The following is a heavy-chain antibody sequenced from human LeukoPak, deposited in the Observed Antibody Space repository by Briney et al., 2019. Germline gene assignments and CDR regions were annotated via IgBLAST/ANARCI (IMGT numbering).Heavy chain of an antibody. CDR2: INHSGST. CDR1: GGSFSGYY. Sequence: PSETLSLTCAVYGGSFSGYYWSWIRQPPGKGLEWIGEINHSGSTNYNPPLKSRVTISVDTSKNQFSLKLSSVTAADTAVYYCARGVNYDFWSGYYTWVGYYYYYMDVWGKGTTVTVSS. J-gene: IGHJ6*03. V-gene: IGHV4-34*01. D-gene: IGHD3-3*01. CDR3: ARGVNYDFWSGYYTWVGYYYYYMDV.